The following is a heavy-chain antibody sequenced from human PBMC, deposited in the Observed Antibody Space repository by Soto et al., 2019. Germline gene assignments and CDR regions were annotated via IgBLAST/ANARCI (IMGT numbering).Heavy chain of an antibody. J-gene: IGHJ6*02. Sequence: GASVKLSGTASGYTFTSYGISCVRQAPGQGLEWMGWISAYNGNTNYAQKLQGRVTMTTDTSTSTAYMELRSLRSDDTAVYYCARDTSNYSFGYYYYYGMDVWGQGTTVTVSS. V-gene: IGHV1-18*01. CDR1: GYTFTSYG. CDR2: ISAYNGNT. D-gene: IGHD4-4*01. CDR3: ARDTSNYSFGYYYYYGMDV.